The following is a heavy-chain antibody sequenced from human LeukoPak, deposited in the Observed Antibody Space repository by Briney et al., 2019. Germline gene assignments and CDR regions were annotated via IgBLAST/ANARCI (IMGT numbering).Heavy chain of an antibody. J-gene: IGHJ2*01. CDR2: IYTSGST. V-gene: IGHV4-61*02. CDR3: ARAPDWYFDL. D-gene: IGHD2-2*01. Sequence: SETLSLTCTVSGGSISSGSYYWSWIRQPAGKGLEWIGRIYTSGSTNYNPSLKSRVTISVDTSKNQFSLKLSSVTAADTAVYHCARAPDWYFDLWGRGTLVTVSS. CDR1: GGSISSGSYY.